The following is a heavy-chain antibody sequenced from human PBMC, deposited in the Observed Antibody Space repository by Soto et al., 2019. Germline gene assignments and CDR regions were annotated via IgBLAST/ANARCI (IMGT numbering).Heavy chain of an antibody. Sequence: QVQLQQWGAGLLKPSETLSLTCAVYGGSFSGYYWSWIRQPPGKGLEWIGEINHSGSTNYNPSIKSRVTISVDTSKNHFSLKLSSVTAADTAVYYCARGQHCSGGSCYLGAFDIGGQGTMVTVSS. V-gene: IGHV4-34*01. CDR1: GGSFSGYY. CDR3: ARGQHCSGGSCYLGAFDI. D-gene: IGHD2-15*01. CDR2: INHSGST. J-gene: IGHJ3*02.